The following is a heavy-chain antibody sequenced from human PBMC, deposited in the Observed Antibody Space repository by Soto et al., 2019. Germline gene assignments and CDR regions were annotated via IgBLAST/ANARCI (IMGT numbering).Heavy chain of an antibody. V-gene: IGHV4-34*01. CDR2: IYHSGST. D-gene: IGHD3-16*02. Sequence: SETLSLTCAVYGGSFSGYYWSWIRQPPGKGLEWIGSIYHSGSTYYNPSLKSRVTISVDTSKNQFSLKLSSVTAADTAVYYCARVGIMITFGGVIDNPPLYYWGQGTLVTVSS. J-gene: IGHJ4*02. CDR1: GGSFSGYY. CDR3: ARVGIMITFGGVIDNPPLYY.